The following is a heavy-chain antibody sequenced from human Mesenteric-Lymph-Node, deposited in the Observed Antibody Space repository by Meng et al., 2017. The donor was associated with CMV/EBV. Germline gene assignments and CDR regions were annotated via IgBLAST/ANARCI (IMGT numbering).Heavy chain of an antibody. CDR1: GFTFSTYA. D-gene: IGHD1-26*01. CDR3: ARDPSIVGSV. CDR2: ISYDGSNK. V-gene: IGHV3-30*04. J-gene: IGHJ4*02. Sequence: GESLKISCAASGFTFSTYALHWVRQAPGKGLEWVVVISYDGSNKYYADSVKGRFTISRDNAKNSLYLQMNSLRAEDTAVYYCARDPSIVGSVWGQGTLVTVSS.